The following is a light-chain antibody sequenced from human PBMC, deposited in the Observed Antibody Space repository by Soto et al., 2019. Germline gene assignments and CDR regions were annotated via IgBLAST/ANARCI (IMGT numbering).Light chain of an antibody. V-gene: IGKV3-20*01. J-gene: IGKJ3*01. CDR2: GAS. CDR3: QKYDTSPS. Sequence: EIVLTQSPGTLSFSPGERATLFCRVRQSISSRFLAWYQQNPGQAPRLLIYGASRSATGIPDRLSSSGSGIEFTLTRRRLEPEDFAVYYCQKYDTSPSFGAGIKVDIK. CDR1: QSISSRF.